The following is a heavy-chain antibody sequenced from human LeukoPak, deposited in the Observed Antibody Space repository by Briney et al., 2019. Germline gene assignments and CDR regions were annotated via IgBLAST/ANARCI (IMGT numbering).Heavy chain of an antibody. J-gene: IGHJ5*02. CDR2: IFYGGST. V-gene: IGHV4-39*07. D-gene: IGHD2-2*01. Sequence: SETLSLTCTVSGDSIRSSNYYWGWIRQPPGKGLEWIGSIFYGGSTFYNPSLKSRVTISVDTSKNQFSVKVSSVTAADTAVYYCARDGKRFYAGNWFDPWGQGTLVTVSS. CDR1: GDSIRSSNYY. CDR3: ARDGKRFYAGNWFDP.